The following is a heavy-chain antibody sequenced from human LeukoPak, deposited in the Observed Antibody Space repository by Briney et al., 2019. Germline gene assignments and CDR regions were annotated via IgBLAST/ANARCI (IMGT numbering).Heavy chain of an antibody. V-gene: IGHV3-30*04. CDR2: ISYDGSIK. D-gene: IGHD6-19*01. CDR3: ARVGRRVAVAGNAFDI. CDR1: GFTFSNFA. J-gene: IGHJ3*02. Sequence: GGSLRLSCAASGFTFSNFAMHWVRQAPGKGLEWVAVISYDGSIKYYADSVKGRFTISRDNSKNTLYLQMNSLRAEDTAVYYCARVGRRVAVAGNAFDIWGQGTMVTVSS.